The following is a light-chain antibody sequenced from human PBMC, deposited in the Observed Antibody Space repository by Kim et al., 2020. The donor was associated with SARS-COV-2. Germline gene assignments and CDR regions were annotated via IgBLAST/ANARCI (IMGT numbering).Light chain of an antibody. Sequence: SYELTQPPSVSVSPGQTASITCSGDKLGDKYVFWYQQKPSQSPVLVIYQDTKRPSGIPERFSASNSGNTATLTISGTQATDEADYYCQAWDSGTAVVFGG. CDR3: QAWDSGTAVV. CDR1: KLGDKY. CDR2: QDT. J-gene: IGLJ2*01. V-gene: IGLV3-1*01.